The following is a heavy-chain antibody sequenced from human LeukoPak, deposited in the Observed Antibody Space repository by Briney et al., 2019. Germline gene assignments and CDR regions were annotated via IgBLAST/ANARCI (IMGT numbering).Heavy chain of an antibody. CDR1: GFGFNYYG. J-gene: IGHJ1*01. D-gene: IGHD3-16*01. V-gene: IGHV3-30*03. Sequence: GRSLRLSCAASGFGFNYYGMVWFRQSPGKGLEWVATISYDERGKHYADSVQGRFTISRDNSKSVLYLQLDYLRPEDTAVYYCSTDGTPKFEHWDQGTLVTVSS. CDR2: ISYDERGK. CDR3: STDGTPKFEH.